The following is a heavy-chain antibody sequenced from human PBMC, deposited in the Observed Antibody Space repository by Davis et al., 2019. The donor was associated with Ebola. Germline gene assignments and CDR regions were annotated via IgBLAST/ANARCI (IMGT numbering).Heavy chain of an antibody. J-gene: IGHJ4*02. Sequence: SVKVSCKASVGTYSSYASSRDRHAPGQGLEWMGGIIPIFGTANYAQKFQDRVTITADKSTSTAYMELSSLRSEDTAVYYCARDARPYSGYDFWGQGTLVTVSS. D-gene: IGHD5-12*01. V-gene: IGHV1-69*06. CDR3: ARDARPYSGYDF. CDR2: IIPIFGTA. CDR1: VGTYSSYA.